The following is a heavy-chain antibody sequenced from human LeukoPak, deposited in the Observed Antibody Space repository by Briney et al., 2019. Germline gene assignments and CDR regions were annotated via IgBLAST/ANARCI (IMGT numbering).Heavy chain of an antibody. CDR1: GFTFSRYE. D-gene: IGHD4-17*01. CDR3: ARDLGMTDGDYVSYFDY. CDR2: ISSSVSII. J-gene: IGHJ4*02. Sequence: LSGGSLTLSCAASGFTFSRYEFNWVRQAPGKGLEWVSYISSSVSIIYYADSVKGRFTISRDNAKNSLYLQMNSLRAEDTAVYYCARDLGMTDGDYVSYFDYWGQGTLVTVSS. V-gene: IGHV3-48*03.